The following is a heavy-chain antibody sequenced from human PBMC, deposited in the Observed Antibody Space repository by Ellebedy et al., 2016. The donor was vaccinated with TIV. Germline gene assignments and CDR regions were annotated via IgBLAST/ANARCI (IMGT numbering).Heavy chain of an antibody. CDR2: ISGTSSYT. V-gene: IGHV3-11*03. Sequence: GESLKISXAASGFTFSDYYMSWIRQAPGKGLEWVSYISGTSSYTNYADSVKGRFTISRDNAQNLLFLQMNRLRAEDTAVYYCAKTPWIQLLYYYGMDVWGQGTTVTVSS. CDR1: GFTFSDYY. CDR3: AKTPWIQLLYYYGMDV. D-gene: IGHD5-18*01. J-gene: IGHJ6*02.